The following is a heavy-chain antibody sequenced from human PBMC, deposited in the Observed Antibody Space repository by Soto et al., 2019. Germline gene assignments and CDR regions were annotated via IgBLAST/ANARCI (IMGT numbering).Heavy chain of an antibody. CDR1: GGTFSSYA. V-gene: IGHV1-69*01. Sequence: QVQLVQSGAEVKKPGSSVKVSCKASGGTFSSYAISWVRQAPGQGLEWMGGIIPIFGTANYAQKFQGRVTITADESTRTDYMELSRLRSEDTAVYYCARLKWRYYDSSGYYYHGYWGQGTLVTVSS. J-gene: IGHJ4*02. CDR3: ARLKWRYYDSSGYYYHGY. D-gene: IGHD3-22*01. CDR2: IIPIFGTA.